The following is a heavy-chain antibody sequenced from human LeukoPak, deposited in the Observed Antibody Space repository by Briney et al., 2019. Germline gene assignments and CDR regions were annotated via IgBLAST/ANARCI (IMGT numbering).Heavy chain of an antibody. J-gene: IGHJ6*03. CDR3: ARGRSANAYDPNYYMDV. CDR2: ISAYNGNT. V-gene: IGHV1-18*01. Sequence: ASVRVSCKASGYTFSIYGFSWVRQAPGQGLEWMGWISAYNGNTNYAQKFQGRVAMTTDTSTSTAHMELSSLRSEDTAVYYCARGRSANAYDPNYYMDVWGKGTTVTVSS. CDR1: GYTFSIYG. D-gene: IGHD2-21*01.